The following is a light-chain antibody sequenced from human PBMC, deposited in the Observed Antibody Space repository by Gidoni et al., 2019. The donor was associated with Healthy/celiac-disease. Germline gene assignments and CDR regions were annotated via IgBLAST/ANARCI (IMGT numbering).Light chain of an antibody. CDR2: DAS. CDR3: QQYVNLPPT. V-gene: IGKV1-33*01. CDR1: QDISNY. J-gene: IGKJ2*01. Sequence: DIQMTQSPSSLSASVGHRVTITCQASQDISNYLNWYQQKPGKAPKLLIYDASNLETGVPSRFSGSGSGTDFTFTISSLQPEDIATYYCQQYVNLPPTFGQXTKLEIK.